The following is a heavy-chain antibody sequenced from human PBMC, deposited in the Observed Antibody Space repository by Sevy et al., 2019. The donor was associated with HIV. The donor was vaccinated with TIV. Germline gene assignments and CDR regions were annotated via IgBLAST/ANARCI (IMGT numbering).Heavy chain of an antibody. Sequence: SETLSLTCSLSGGSNNNYYWSWIRQPPGKGLEWIGYIYHTGSTNYNPSLKSRVTISIDKSNNQFSLKPSSVTAADTAVYYCAASYYDFLTGSGGWFDPWGRGTLVTVSS. CDR3: AASYYDFLTGSGGWFDP. CDR2: IYHTGST. D-gene: IGHD3-9*01. CDR1: GGSNNNYY. V-gene: IGHV4-59*13. J-gene: IGHJ5*02.